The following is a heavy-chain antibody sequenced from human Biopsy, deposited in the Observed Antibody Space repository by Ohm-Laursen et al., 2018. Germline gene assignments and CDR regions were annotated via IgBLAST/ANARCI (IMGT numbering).Heavy chain of an antibody. J-gene: IGHJ3*01. CDR1: GSTFSSYS. V-gene: IGHV3-23*01. CDR2: ISGSAAST. Sequence: SLRLSCSASGSTFSSYSMSWVRQPPGKGLEWVSAISGSAASTYYSDSVKGRFTISRDNSKNMMYLQMNSLRADDTALYYCRAVAGEAFDLWGQGTMVTVSS. D-gene: IGHD6-19*01. CDR3: RAVAGEAFDL.